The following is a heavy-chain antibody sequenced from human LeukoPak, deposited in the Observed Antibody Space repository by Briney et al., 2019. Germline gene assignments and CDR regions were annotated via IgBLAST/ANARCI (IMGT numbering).Heavy chain of an antibody. CDR3: AKTAPGGWYANFDY. Sequence: ASVKVSCKASGYTFTRYGMNWVRQAPGQGLEWMGWINPNSGGTNYAQKFQGRVTMTRDTSISTAYMELSRLRSDDTAVYYCAKTAPGGWYANFDYWGQGTLVTVSS. J-gene: IGHJ4*02. CDR1: GYTFTRYG. CDR2: INPNSGGT. D-gene: IGHD6-19*01. V-gene: IGHV1-2*02.